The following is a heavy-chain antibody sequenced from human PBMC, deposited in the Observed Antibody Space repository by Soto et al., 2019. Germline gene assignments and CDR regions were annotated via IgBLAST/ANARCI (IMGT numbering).Heavy chain of an antibody. CDR2: IYHTGTT. D-gene: IGHD2-15*01. V-gene: IGHV4-30-4*01. CDR3: ARVKAARQNCLDP. Sequence: SETLSLTCTVSGGYISSVDYFWSWIRQPPGKGLEWFGFIYHTGTTYYNPSLRSRVSISIDASRSQFSVKLNSVTAADTAVYYGARVKAARQNCLDPWGQGTLVTVSS. J-gene: IGHJ5*02. CDR1: GGYISSVDYF.